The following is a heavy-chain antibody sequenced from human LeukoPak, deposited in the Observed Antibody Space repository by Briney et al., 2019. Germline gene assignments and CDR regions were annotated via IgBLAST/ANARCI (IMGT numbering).Heavy chain of an antibody. CDR1: GFTFSNAW. Sequence: GGSLRLSCAASGFTFSNAWMSWVRQAPGKGLEWVSAISGSGGSTYYADSVKGRFTISRDNSKNTLYLQMNSLRAEDTAVYYCAKDRRLVVVAHFDYWGQGTLVTVSS. V-gene: IGHV3-23*01. CDR2: ISGSGGST. CDR3: AKDRRLVVVAHFDY. J-gene: IGHJ4*02. D-gene: IGHD2-15*01.